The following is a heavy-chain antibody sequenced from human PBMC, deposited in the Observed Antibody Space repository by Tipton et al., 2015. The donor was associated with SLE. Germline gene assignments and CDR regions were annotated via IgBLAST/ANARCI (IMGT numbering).Heavy chain of an antibody. Sequence: TLSLTCTVSGGSISSYHWSWIRQPPGKGLEWIGSIYYSGSTYYNPSLKSRVTISVDTSKNQFSLKLSSVTAADTAVYYCAREFGDYWGQGTLVTVSS. CDR3: AREFGDY. CDR2: IYYSGST. CDR1: GGSISSYH. J-gene: IGHJ4*02. V-gene: IGHV4-59*12. D-gene: IGHD3-16*01.